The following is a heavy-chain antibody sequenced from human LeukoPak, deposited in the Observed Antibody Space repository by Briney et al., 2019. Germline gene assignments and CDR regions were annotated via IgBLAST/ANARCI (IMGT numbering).Heavy chain of an antibody. CDR3: ARGLFVAGSFFDS. CDR2: IGPNGGAI. V-gene: IGHV3-11*04. CDR1: GFTFSDYS. Sequence: PGGSLRLSCAASGFTFSDYSMAWVRQAPGKGLEWLSSIGPNGGAIYYADSVKGRFTISRDNAKSSLYLQMTSLKAGDTAVYYCARGLFVAGSFFDSWGQGTLVTVSS. J-gene: IGHJ4*02. D-gene: IGHD1-26*01.